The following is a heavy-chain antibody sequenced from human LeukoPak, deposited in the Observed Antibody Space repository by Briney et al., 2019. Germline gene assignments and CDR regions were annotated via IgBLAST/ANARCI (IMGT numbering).Heavy chain of an antibody. CDR3: ARGYSGSYNLGY. D-gene: IGHD1-26*01. CDR2: ISSIDGST. Sequence: PGGTLRLSCAASGFIFSSSGMSWVRQAPGKGLEWVSGISSIDGSTYYADSVKGRFTISRDNSKNTLYLQMNSLRAEDTAVYYCARGYSGSYNLGYWGQGTLVTVSS. CDR1: GFIFSSSG. V-gene: IGHV3-23*01. J-gene: IGHJ4*02.